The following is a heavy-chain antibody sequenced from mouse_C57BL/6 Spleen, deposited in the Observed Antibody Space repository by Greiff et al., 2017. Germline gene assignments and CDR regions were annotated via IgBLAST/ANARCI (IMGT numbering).Heavy chain of an antibody. CDR2: IDPENGDT. CDR3: TRGTYGTLFDY. Sequence: VQLQQSGAELVRPGASVKLSCTASGFNIKDDYMHWVKQRPEQGLEWIGWIDPENGDTEYASKFQGKATITAEPSSNTAYLQLSSLTSEDTAVYYCTRGTYGTLFDYWGQGTTLTVSS. J-gene: IGHJ2*01. V-gene: IGHV14-4*01. CDR1: GFNIKDDY. D-gene: IGHD2-1*01.